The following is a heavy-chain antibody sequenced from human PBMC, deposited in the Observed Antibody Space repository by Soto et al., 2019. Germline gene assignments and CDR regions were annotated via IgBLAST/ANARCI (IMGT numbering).Heavy chain of an antibody. J-gene: IGHJ4*02. CDR2: ISYDGSNK. Sequence: QVQLVESGGGVVQPGRSLRLSCAASGFTFSSYAMHWVRQAPGKGLEWVAVISYDGSNKYYADSVKGRFTISRDNYKNTLYLQMNSLRAEDTAVYYCARDRVFDYWGQGTLVTVSS. D-gene: IGHD6-13*01. CDR1: GFTFSSYA. CDR3: ARDRVFDY. V-gene: IGHV3-30-3*01.